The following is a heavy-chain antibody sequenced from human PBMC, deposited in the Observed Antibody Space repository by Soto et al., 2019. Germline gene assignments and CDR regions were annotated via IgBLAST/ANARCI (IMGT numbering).Heavy chain of an antibody. V-gene: IGHV4-34*01. J-gene: IGHJ5*02. Sequence: PSETLSLTCAVYGGSFSGYYWSWIRQPPGKGLEWIGEINHSGSTNYNPSLKSRVTISVDTSKNQFSLKLSSVTAADTAVYYCAREWEIAAAGTWFRPWGQGTLVTV. CDR2: INHSGST. CDR3: AREWEIAAAGTWFRP. CDR1: GGSFSGYY. D-gene: IGHD6-13*01.